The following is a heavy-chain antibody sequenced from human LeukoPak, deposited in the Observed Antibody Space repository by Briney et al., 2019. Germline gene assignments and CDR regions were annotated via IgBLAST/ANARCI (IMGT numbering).Heavy chain of an antibody. V-gene: IGHV3-30*18. CDR3: AKAVVRPPRLRWPYFDY. J-gene: IGHJ4*02. CDR1: GFTFSSYG. D-gene: IGHD4-23*01. CDR2: ISYDGSNK. Sequence: GGSLRLSCAASGFTFSSYGMHWVRQAPGKGLERVAVISYDGSNKYYADSVKGRFTISRDNSKNTLYLQMNSLRAEDTAVYYCAKAVVRPPRLRWPYFDYWGQGTLVTVSS.